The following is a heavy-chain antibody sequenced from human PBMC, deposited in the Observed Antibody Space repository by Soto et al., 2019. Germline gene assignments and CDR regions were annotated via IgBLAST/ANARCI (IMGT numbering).Heavy chain of an antibody. D-gene: IGHD3-22*01. CDR2: ISGSGGST. V-gene: IGHV3-23*01. J-gene: IGHJ4*02. CDR3: AISSGGSSGYYHFDY. Sequence: AGGSLRLSCAASGFTFSSYAMSWVRQAPGKGLEWVSAISGSGGSTYYADSVKGRFTISRDNSKNTLYLQMNSLRAEDTAVYYCAISSGGSSGYYHFDYWGQGTLVTVSS. CDR1: GFTFSSYA.